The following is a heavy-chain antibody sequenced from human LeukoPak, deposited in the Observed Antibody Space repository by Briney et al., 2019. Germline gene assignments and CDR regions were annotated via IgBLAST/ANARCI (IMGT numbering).Heavy chain of an antibody. J-gene: IGHJ6*02. V-gene: IGHV4-61*02. CDR1: GGSTRSGIYY. CDR2: IYTSVST. D-gene: IGHD2-21*02. CDR3: ARGPGVTAPYGYYYYGMDV. Sequence: SQTLSLTRTVSGGSTRSGIYYWSWIRQPPRKRLEWIGRIYTSVSTNYNPSLKSRVTISVDTSKNQFSLKLSSVTAADTAVYYCARGPGVTAPYGYYYYGMDVWGQGTTVTVSS.